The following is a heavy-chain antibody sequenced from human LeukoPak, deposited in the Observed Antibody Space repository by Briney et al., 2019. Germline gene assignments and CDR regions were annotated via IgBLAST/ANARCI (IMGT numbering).Heavy chain of an antibody. CDR1: GFTFSSYE. V-gene: IGHV3-48*03. J-gene: IGHJ4*02. D-gene: IGHD3-22*01. Sequence: QAGGSLRLSCAASGFTFSSYEMNWVRQAPGKGLEWVSYISSSGSTIYYADSVKGRFTISRDNAKNSLYLQMISLRAEDTAVYYCARGDDYYESSGYEDYWGQGTLVTVSS. CDR3: ARGDDYYESSGYEDY. CDR2: ISSSGSTI.